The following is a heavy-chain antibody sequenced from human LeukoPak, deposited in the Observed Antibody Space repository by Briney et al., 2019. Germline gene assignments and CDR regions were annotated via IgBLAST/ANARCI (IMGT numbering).Heavy chain of an antibody. J-gene: IGHJ4*02. CDR2: ISGSGGST. D-gene: IGHD6-19*01. V-gene: IGHV3-23*01. Sequence: GGSLRLSCAASGFTFSSYAMSWVRQAPGKGLEWVSAISGSGGSTYYADSVKGRFTISRDNPKNTLYLQMNSLRAEDTAVYYCAKAVFGIAVAGYFDYWGQGTLVTVSS. CDR1: GFTFSSYA. CDR3: AKAVFGIAVAGYFDY.